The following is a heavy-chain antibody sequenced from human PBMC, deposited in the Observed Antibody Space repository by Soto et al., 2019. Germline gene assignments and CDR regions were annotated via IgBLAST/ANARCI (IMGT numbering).Heavy chain of an antibody. D-gene: IGHD6-13*01. CDR3: ARAGLWYRDPFDY. Sequence: PGGSLRLSCAASGFTFSSYWMSWVRQAPGKGLEWVANIKQGGSERYYVDSVKGRFTISRDNAKNSLYLQMNSLRAEDTAVYYCARAGLWYRDPFDYWGQGTLVTVSS. CDR1: GFTFSSYW. V-gene: IGHV3-7*03. J-gene: IGHJ4*02. CDR2: IKQGGSER.